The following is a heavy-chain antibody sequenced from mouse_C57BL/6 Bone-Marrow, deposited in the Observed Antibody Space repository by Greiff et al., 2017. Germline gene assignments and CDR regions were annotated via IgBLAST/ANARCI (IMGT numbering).Heavy chain of an antibody. CDR1: GFTFTDYY. Sequence: VQLKQSGPVLVKPGPSVKISCKASGFTFTDYYMHWVKQSHGKSLEWIGLVYPYNGGTSYNQKFKGKATLTVDTSSSTAYMELNSLTSEDSAVYYCAREGVYYDYEDWYFDVWGTGTTVTVSS. J-gene: IGHJ1*03. V-gene: IGHV1-36*01. CDR3: AREGVYYDYEDWYFDV. CDR2: VYPYNGGT. D-gene: IGHD2-4*01.